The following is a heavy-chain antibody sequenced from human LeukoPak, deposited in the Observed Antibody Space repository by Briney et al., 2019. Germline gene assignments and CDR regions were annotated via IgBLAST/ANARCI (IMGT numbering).Heavy chain of an antibody. CDR3: ARGMATINFDY. CDR2: IYASGST. V-gene: IGHV4-61*02. CDR1: GGSISSGSYY. D-gene: IGHD5-24*01. J-gene: IGHJ4*02. Sequence: SETLSLTCTDSGGSISSGSYYWSWIRQPAGKGLGWIGRIYASGSTNYNPSLKSRVTISVDTSKNQFSLKLNSVTAADTAVYYCARGMATINFDYWGQGTLVTVSS.